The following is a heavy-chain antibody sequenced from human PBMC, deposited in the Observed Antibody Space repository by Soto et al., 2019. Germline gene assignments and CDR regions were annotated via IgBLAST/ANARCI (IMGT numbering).Heavy chain of an antibody. Sequence: ESGGGLVQPGGSLRLSCAASGFTFKNFEMNWVRQAPGRGLEWVSYISTSGSTIYYADSVKGRFTISRDNAKNSLYLQMNSLRAEDTAVYYCARDGGFMGDYWGQGALVTVSS. J-gene: IGHJ4*02. CDR3: ARDGGFMGDY. D-gene: IGHD3-16*01. CDR1: GFTFKNFE. V-gene: IGHV3-48*03. CDR2: ISTSGSTI.